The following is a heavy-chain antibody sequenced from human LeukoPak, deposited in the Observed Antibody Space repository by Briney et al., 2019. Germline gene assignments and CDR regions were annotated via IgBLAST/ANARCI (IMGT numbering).Heavy chain of an antibody. CDR2: ISYSGNT. CDR3: AREEGPTIFGVVMGPYYYYMDV. Sequence: SETLSLTCAVYGGSFSGYYWNWIRQPPGKGLEWIGYISYSGNTYYNPSLKSRVTISVDTSKNQFSLKLSSVAAADTAVYYCAREEGPTIFGVVMGPYYYYMDVWGKGTTVTVSS. V-gene: IGHV4-34*01. J-gene: IGHJ6*03. CDR1: GGSFSGYY. D-gene: IGHD3-3*01.